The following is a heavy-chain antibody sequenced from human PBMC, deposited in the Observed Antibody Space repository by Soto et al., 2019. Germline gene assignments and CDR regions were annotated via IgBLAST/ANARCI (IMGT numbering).Heavy chain of an antibody. CDR3: AKGVAGCYYFYY. Sequence: EVQLVESGGGLVQPGRSLRLSCAASGFTFDDYAMHWVRQAPGKGLEWVSGISWNVGSIAYADSVKGRFTISRDNAKNSLYLQMNSLRAEDTALYYCAKGVAGCYYFYYWGQGTLVTVSS. V-gene: IGHV3-9*01. CDR2: ISWNVGSI. J-gene: IGHJ4*02. D-gene: IGHD3-3*01. CDR1: GFTFDDYA.